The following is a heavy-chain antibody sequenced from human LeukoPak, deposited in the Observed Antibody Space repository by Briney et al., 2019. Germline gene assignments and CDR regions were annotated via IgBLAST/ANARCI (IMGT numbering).Heavy chain of an antibody. Sequence: SQTLSLTCTVSGGSIRSVDYYWRSIRQPPGKGLEWIGYIYYSGSTYYNPSLKSRVTMSVDTSKNQFSLKLSSVPAADTAAYYCARADDSSGYRVTFDIWGQGTMVTVSS. D-gene: IGHD3-22*01. V-gene: IGHV4-30-4*01. CDR3: ARADDSSGYRVTFDI. CDR2: IYYSGST. CDR1: GGSIRSVDYY. J-gene: IGHJ3*02.